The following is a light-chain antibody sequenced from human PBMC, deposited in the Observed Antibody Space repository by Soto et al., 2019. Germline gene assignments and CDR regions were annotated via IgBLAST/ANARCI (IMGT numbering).Light chain of an antibody. CDR2: GAS. CDR3: QQYGSSPPLA. Sequence: EIVLTQSPGTLSLSPGKSATLSCRASQSFSSSYLAWYQQKPGQAPRLLIYGASSRATGIPDRFSGSGSGTDFTLTISRLEPEDFAVYYCQQYGSSPPLAFGQGTKVEIK. CDR1: QSFSSSY. V-gene: IGKV3-20*01. J-gene: IGKJ1*01.